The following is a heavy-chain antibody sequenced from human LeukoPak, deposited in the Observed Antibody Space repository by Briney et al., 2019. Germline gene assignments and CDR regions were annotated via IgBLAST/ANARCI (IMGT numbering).Heavy chain of an antibody. D-gene: IGHD3-22*01. CDR2: ISYDGSNK. Sequence: GGSLRLSCAASGFTFSSYGMHWVRQAPGKGLEWVAVISYDGSNKYYADSVKGRFTISRDNSKNTLYLQMNSLRAEDTAVYYCAKDTLYYDSSGYLDYWGQGTLVTVSS. CDR1: GFTFSSYG. CDR3: AKDTLYYDSSGYLDY. V-gene: IGHV3-30*18. J-gene: IGHJ4*02.